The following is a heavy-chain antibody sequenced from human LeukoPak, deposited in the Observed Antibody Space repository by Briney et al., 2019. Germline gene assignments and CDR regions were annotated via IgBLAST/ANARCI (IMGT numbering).Heavy chain of an antibody. J-gene: IGHJ4*02. CDR1: GFTFTFSNYG. CDR2: ISYDGSNE. Sequence: GRSLRLSCAASGFTFTFSNYGMHWVRQAPGKGLEWVAVISYDGSNEYYADSVNGQFTISRDNSKNTLSLQMNSLKTEDTAVYYCARGPPQIYGSGWYLHVAYWGRGTLVTVSS. D-gene: IGHD6-19*01. V-gene: IGHV3-30*03. CDR3: ARGPPQIYGSGWYLHVAY.